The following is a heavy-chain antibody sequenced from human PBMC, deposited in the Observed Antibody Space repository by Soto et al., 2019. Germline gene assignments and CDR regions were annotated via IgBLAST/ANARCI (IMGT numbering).Heavy chain of an antibody. CDR3: TRVRVITIFGVVNPFDY. J-gene: IGHJ4*02. V-gene: IGHV3-49*03. CDR1: GFPFGDYA. Sequence: GSLRLSCTASGFPFGDYAMSWFRQAPGKGLEWVGFIRSKAYGGTTEYAASVKGRFTISRDDSKSIAYLQMNSLKTEDTAVYYCTRVRVITIFGVVNPFDYWGQGTLVTVSS. D-gene: IGHD3-3*01. CDR2: IRSKAYGGTT.